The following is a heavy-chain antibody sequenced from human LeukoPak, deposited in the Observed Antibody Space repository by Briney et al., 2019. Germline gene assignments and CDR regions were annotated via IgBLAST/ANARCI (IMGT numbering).Heavy chain of an antibody. CDR1: GFTFSDYA. D-gene: IGHD3-3*01. V-gene: IGHV3-23*01. CDR3: AKVWGTYYDFWSGYSYFQH. Sequence: GGSLRLSCAASGFTFSDYAMSWVRQVPGKGLEWVAAISGSGGSTFYADSVKGRFTISRDHSKNTLFLQMNSLRAEDTAVYYCAKVWGTYYDFWSGYSYFQHWGQGTLVTVSS. CDR2: ISGSGGST. J-gene: IGHJ1*01.